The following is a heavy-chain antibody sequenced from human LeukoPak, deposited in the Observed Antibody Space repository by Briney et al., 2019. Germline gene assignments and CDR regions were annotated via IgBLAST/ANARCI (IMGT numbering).Heavy chain of an antibody. V-gene: IGHV4-38-2*02. D-gene: IGHD7-27*01. CDR3: ARLPPYWGDPFDY. CDR2: IYYSGST. Sequence: SETLSLTCTVSGYSISSGYCWGWIRQPPGKGLEWIGSIYYSGSTYYNPSLKSRVTISVDTSKNQFSLKLSSVTAADTAVYYCARLPPYWGDPFDYWGQGTLVTVSS. J-gene: IGHJ4*02. CDR1: GYSISSGYC.